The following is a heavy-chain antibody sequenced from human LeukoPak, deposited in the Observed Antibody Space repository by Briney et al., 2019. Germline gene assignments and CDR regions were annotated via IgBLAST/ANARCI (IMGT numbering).Heavy chain of an antibody. J-gene: IGHJ4*02. V-gene: IGHV1-18*01. Sequence: ASVKVSCKASGYTFTSYGISWVRQAPGQGLEWMGWISAYNGNTNYAQKLQGRVTMTTDTSTSTAHMELRSLRSDDTAVYYCARDAGSSPELIDYWGQGTLVTVSS. CDR1: GYTFTSYG. CDR2: ISAYNGNT. CDR3: ARDAGSSPELIDY. D-gene: IGHD6-6*01.